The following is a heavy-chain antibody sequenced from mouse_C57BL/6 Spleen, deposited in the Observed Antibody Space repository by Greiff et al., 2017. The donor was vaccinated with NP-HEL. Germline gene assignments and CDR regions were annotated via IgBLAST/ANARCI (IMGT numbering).Heavy chain of an antibody. D-gene: IGHD1-2*01. CDR1: GFTFSSYG. V-gene: IGHV5-6*01. CDR3: ARHRGITTAWYFDV. CDR2: ISSGGSYT. J-gene: IGHJ1*03. Sequence: VQLKESGGDLVKPGGSLKLSCAASGFTFSSYGMSWVRQTPDKRLEWVATISSGGSYTYYPDSVKGRFTISRDNAKNTLYLQMSSLKSEDTAMYYCARHRGITTAWYFDVWGTGTTVTVSS.